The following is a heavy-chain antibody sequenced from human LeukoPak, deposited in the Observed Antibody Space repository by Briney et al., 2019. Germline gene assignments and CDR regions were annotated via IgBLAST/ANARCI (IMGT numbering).Heavy chain of an antibody. D-gene: IGHD6-19*01. V-gene: IGHV1-69*01. Sequence: GSSVKVSCKASGGTFSSYAASWVRQAPGQGLEWMGGIIPIFGTANYAQKFQGRVTITADESTSTAYMELSSLRSEDTAVYYCARDPEGSGYFDYWGQGTLVTVSS. J-gene: IGHJ4*02. CDR2: IIPIFGTA. CDR1: GGTFSSYA. CDR3: ARDPEGSGYFDY.